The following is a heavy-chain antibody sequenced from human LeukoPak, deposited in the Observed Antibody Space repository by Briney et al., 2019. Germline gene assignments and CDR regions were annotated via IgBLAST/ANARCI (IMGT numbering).Heavy chain of an antibody. CDR3: AKEAFSGSYRIDY. D-gene: IGHD1-26*01. J-gene: IGHJ4*02. V-gene: IGHV3-74*01. Sequence: QPGGSLRLSCAASGFTFSSYWMHWVRQAPGKGLVWVSRINSDGSSTSYADSVKGRFTISRDDAKNTLYLQMNSLRAEDTAVYYCAKEAFSGSYRIDYWGQGTLVTVSS. CDR2: INSDGSST. CDR1: GFTFSSYW.